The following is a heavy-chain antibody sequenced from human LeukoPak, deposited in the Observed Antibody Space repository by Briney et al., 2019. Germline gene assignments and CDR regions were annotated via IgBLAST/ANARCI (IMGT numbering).Heavy chain of an antibody. V-gene: IGHV4-4*07. D-gene: IGHD5-18*01. J-gene: IGHJ5*02. CDR3: AREYRPKAKYNCFDP. Sequence: SETLSLTCTVSGGSISSYYWSWIRQPAGKGLEWIGRIYTSGSTNYNPSLKSRVTMSVDTSKNQFSLKLSSVTAADTAVYYCAREYRPKAKYNCFDPWGQGTLVTVSS. CDR1: GGSISSYY. CDR2: IYTSGST.